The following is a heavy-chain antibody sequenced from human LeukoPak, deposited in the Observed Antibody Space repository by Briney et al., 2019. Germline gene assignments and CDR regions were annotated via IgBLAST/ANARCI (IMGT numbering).Heavy chain of an antibody. CDR2: IIPIFGTA. V-gene: IGHV1-69*05. J-gene: IGHJ6*02. Sequence: SVKVSCKASGGTFSSYAISWVRQAPGQGLEWMGGIIPIFGTANYAQKFQGRVTITTDESTSTAYMELSSLRYGDTAVYYCARAPGHHYGSGSLGMDVWGQGTTVTVS. CDR1: GGTFSSYA. D-gene: IGHD3-10*01. CDR3: ARAPGHHYGSGSLGMDV.